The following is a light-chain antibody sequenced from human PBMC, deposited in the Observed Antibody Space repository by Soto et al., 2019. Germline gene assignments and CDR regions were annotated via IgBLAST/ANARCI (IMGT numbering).Light chain of an antibody. CDR1: QSISSW. CDR3: QHPGT. V-gene: IGKV1-5*03. Sequence: DIQMTQSPSTLSASVGDRVTITCRASQSISSWLAWYQQKPGKAPKLLIYKASSLESGVPSRFSGSGSGTEFTLTISSLQPVDFATYYCQHPGTFGQGTKVEIK. CDR2: KAS. J-gene: IGKJ1*01.